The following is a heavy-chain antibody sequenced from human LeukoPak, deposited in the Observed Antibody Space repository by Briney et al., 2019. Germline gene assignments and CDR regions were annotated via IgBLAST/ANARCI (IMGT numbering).Heavy chain of an antibody. J-gene: IGHJ6*02. CDR2: ISSSSSYI. Sequence: GGSLRLSCAASGFTFSSYSMNWARQAPGQGLEWVSSISSSSSYIYYADSVKGRFTISRDNAKNSLYLQMNSLRAEDTAVYYCARDYYGSGSYYALYYYYYGMDVWGQGTTVTVSS. D-gene: IGHD3-10*01. V-gene: IGHV3-21*01. CDR1: GFTFSSYS. CDR3: ARDYYGSGSYYALYYYYYGMDV.